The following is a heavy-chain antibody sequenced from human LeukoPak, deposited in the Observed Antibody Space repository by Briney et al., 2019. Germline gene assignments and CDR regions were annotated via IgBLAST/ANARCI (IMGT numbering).Heavy chain of an antibody. CDR3: AKALIAAAGLDC. CDR1: GFTFSSYG. J-gene: IGHJ4*02. Sequence: GGSLRLSCAASGFTFSSYGMHWVRQAPCKGLEWVAFIRYDGSNKYYADSVKGRFTISRDNSKNTLYLQMNSLRAEDTALYYCAKALIAAAGLDCWGQGTLVTVSS. CDR2: IRYDGSNK. D-gene: IGHD6-13*01. V-gene: IGHV3-30*02.